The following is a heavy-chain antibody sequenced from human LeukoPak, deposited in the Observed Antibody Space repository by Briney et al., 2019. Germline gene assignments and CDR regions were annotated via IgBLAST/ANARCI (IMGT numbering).Heavy chain of an antibody. CDR3: ARGLYSSGWSDY. CDR2: IHSGGST. D-gene: IGHD6-19*01. CDR1: GFTVSSNY. V-gene: IGHV3-66*01. Sequence: GGPLRLSCAASGFTVSSNYMNWVRQAPGKGLEWVSVIHSGGSTYYADSVKGRFTISRDNSRNTLYLQMNSLRAEDTAVYYCARGLYSSGWSDYWGQGTLVTVSS. J-gene: IGHJ4*02.